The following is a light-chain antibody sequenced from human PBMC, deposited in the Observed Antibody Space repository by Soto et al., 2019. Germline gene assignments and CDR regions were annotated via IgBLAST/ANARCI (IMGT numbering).Light chain of an antibody. CDR2: GAS. J-gene: IGKJ4*01. V-gene: IGKV3-20*01. CDR1: QSVGINY. CDR3: QQYSTSVT. Sequence: ENALTQAPGTLSLSPGERPTLSCRASQSVGINYLAWYQQKPGQAPRLLIYGASTRAAGIPDRFSGSGYGPDFTLTISRLEPEYFAVFYWQQYSTSVTFGGGTKVEIK.